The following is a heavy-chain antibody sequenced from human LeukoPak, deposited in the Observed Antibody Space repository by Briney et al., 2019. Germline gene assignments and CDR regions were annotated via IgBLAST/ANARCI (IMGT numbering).Heavy chain of an antibody. J-gene: IGHJ3*01. V-gene: IGHV3-7*01. CDR3: VGGGWGERDSFDL. D-gene: IGHD6-19*01. CDR1: GFTFSIYW. Sequence: GGSLRLSCAASGFTFSIYWVSWVRQAPGKGLEWVANINQDGSQKYYVDSVKGRFTISRDNAKNSFFLQMSSLRAEDTSVYYCVGGGWGERDSFDLWGRGTMVTVSS. CDR2: INQDGSQK.